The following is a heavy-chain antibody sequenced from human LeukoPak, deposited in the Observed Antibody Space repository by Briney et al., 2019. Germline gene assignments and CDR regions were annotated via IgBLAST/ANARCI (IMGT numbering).Heavy chain of an antibody. CDR2: ISSSGSDT. J-gene: IGHJ4*02. Sequence: KTGGSLRLSCAASGFSFSDYYMSWIRQAPGKGLVWVSYISSSGSDTNYADSLKGRFTISRDNAKNSLYLQMNSLRAEDTAVYYCARGWSYCSSTSCPFDYWGQGTQVTVSS. CDR3: ARGWSYCSSTSCPFDY. D-gene: IGHD2-2*01. V-gene: IGHV3-11*05. CDR1: GFSFSDYY.